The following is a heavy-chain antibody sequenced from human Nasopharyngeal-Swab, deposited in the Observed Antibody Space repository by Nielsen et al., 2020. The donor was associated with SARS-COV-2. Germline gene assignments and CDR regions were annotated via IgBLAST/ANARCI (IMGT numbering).Heavy chain of an antibody. CDR1: GFTFNTYW. V-gene: IGHV3-7*01. J-gene: IGHJ4*02. Sequence: GGSLRLSCAASGFTFNTYWMNWARQAPGMGLEWVANIKEDGSQKNYADSVKGRFTISRDNAKNTLSLQMNSLRADDTAVYYCVKDLAGEYGYWGQGALVTVSP. D-gene: IGHD4-17*01. CDR3: VKDLAGEYGY. CDR2: IKEDGSQK.